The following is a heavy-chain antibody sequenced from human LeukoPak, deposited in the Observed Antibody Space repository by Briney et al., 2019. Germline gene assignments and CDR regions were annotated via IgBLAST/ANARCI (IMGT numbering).Heavy chain of an antibody. CDR3: ARGESSDCTCIDY. D-gene: IGHD2-21*02. V-gene: IGHV3-53*01. CDR1: GFTVSSRY. CDR2: IHGDGST. Sequence: PGGSLRLSCAASGFTVSSRYMSWVREAPGKGLECGSVIHGDGSTYYADSVKGRFTISRDNSKNTLYLQMNSLRAEDTAVYYCARGESSDCTCIDYWGQGTLVSVSS. J-gene: IGHJ4*02.